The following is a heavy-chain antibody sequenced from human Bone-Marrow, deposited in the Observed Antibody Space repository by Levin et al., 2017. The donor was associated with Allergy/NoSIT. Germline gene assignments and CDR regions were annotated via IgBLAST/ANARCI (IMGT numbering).Heavy chain of an antibody. Sequence: SVKVSCKASGGTFSSYAISWVRQAPGQGLEWMGGIIPIFGTANYAQKFQGRVTITADESTSTAYMELSSLRSEDTAVYYCARVGNIAYITMIVGHYGGVDAFDIWGQGTMVTVSS. CDR2: IIPIFGTA. CDR1: GGTFSSYA. V-gene: IGHV1-69*13. D-gene: IGHD3-22*01. J-gene: IGHJ3*02. CDR3: ARVGNIAYITMIVGHYGGVDAFDI.